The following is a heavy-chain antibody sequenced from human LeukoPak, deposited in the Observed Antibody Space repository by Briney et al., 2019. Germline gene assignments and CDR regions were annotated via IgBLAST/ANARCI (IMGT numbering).Heavy chain of an antibody. Sequence: GGSLRLSCAASGFTFSDYYMSWIRQAPGKGLEWVSYISSSGSTIYYADSVKGRFTISRDNAKNSLYLQMNSLRAEDTAVYYCARGRQQLVINGCYLDYWGQGTLVTVSS. J-gene: IGHJ4*02. CDR1: GFTFSDYY. D-gene: IGHD6-13*01. CDR3: ARGRQQLVINGCYLDY. CDR2: ISSSGSTI. V-gene: IGHV3-11*01.